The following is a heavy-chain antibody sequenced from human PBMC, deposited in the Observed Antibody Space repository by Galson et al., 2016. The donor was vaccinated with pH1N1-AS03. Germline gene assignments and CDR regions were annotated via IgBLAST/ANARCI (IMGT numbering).Heavy chain of an antibody. CDR1: GDSFSSYA. D-gene: IGHD2-21*01. J-gene: IGHJ1*01. CDR3: ARDRDGIVRANGH. Sequence: SVKVSCKASGDSFSSYAFSWVRLAPGQGLEWMGGIIPIFGKPQDAQTFQGRFTITADESTNTVYMDLTSLIADDTAMYYCARDRDGIVRANGHWGQGTLVTVSS. CDR2: IIPIFGKP. V-gene: IGHV1-69*01.